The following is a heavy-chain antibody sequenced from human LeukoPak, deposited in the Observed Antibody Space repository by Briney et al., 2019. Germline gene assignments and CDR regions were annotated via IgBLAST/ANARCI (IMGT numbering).Heavy chain of an antibody. CDR2: IIPIFGTA. CDR3: AKDPPYSSGWYDY. CDR1: GGTFISYA. Sequence: GSSVKVSCTASGGTFISYAISWVRQAPGQGLEWMGGIIPIFGTANYAQKFQGRVTITADESTSTAYMELSSLRAEDTAVYYCAKDPPYSSGWYDYWGQGTLVTVSS. J-gene: IGHJ4*02. D-gene: IGHD6-19*01. V-gene: IGHV1-69*01.